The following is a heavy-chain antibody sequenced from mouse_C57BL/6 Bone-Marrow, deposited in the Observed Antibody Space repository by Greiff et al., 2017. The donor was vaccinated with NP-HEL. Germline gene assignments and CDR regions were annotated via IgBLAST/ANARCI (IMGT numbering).Heavy chain of an antibody. CDR2: ISSGSSTI. V-gene: IGHV5-17*01. CDR3: AREGELGPFAY. CDR1: GFTFSDYG. J-gene: IGHJ3*01. Sequence: VESGGGLVKPGGSLKLSCAASGFTFSDYGMHWVRQAPEKGLEWVAYISSGSSTIYYADTVKGRFTISRDNAKNTLFLQMTSLRSEDTAMYYCAREGELGPFAYWGQGTLVTVSA. D-gene: IGHD4-1*01.